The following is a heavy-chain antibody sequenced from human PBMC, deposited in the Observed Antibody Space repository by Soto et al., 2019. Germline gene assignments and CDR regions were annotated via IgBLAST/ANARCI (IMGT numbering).Heavy chain of an antibody. CDR2: IYHSGST. Sequence: SETLSLTCAVSGGSISSGGYSWSWIRQPPGKGLEWIGYIYHSGSTYYNPSLKSRVTISVDRSKNQFSLKLSSVTAADTAVYYCASTFKLALSGQYDPWGQGTLVTVSS. V-gene: IGHV4-30-2*01. CDR1: GGSISSGGYS. D-gene: IGHD1-26*01. J-gene: IGHJ5*02. CDR3: ASTFKLALSGQYDP.